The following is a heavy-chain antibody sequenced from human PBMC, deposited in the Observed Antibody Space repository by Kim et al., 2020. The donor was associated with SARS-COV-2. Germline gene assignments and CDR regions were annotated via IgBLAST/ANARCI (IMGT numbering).Heavy chain of an antibody. V-gene: IGHV1-24*01. D-gene: IGHD6-19*01. CDR3: ATGLLAGRGFDY. J-gene: IGHJ4*02. Sequence: YAKKFQGRVTMTEDTSTDTAYMELSSLRSEDTAVYYCATGLLAGRGFDYWGQGTLVTVSS.